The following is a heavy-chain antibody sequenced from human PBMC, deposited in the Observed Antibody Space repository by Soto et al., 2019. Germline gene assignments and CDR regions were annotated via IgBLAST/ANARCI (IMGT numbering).Heavy chain of an antibody. V-gene: IGHV1-2*02. CDR2: INPNSGGT. J-gene: IGHJ4*02. CDR3: ARDIFDCSSTSCYVESEDY. D-gene: IGHD2-2*01. CDR1: GYTFTGYY. Sequence: ASLKVSCKASGYTFTGYYMHWVRQAPGQGLEWMGWINPNSGGTNYAQKFQGRVTMTRDTSISTAYMELSRLRSDDTAVYYCARDIFDCSSTSCYVESEDYWGQGTLVTVSS.